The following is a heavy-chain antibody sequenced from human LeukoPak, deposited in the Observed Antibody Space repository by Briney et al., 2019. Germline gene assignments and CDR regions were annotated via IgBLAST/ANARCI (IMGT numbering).Heavy chain of an antibody. J-gene: IGHJ6*02. Sequence: ASVKVSCKASGYTFTSYDINWVRQATGQGLEWMGWMNPNSGNTGYAQKFQGRVTMTRNTSISTAYMELSSLRSEDTAVYYCAILGEQWPRPYYYYGTDVWGQGTTVTVSS. V-gene: IGHV1-8*01. CDR2: MNPNSGNT. CDR1: GYTFTSYD. CDR3: AILGEQWPRPYYYYGTDV. D-gene: IGHD6-19*01.